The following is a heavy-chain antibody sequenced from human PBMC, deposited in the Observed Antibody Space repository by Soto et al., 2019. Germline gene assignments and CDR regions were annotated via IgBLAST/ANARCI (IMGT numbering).Heavy chain of an antibody. CDR1: GFTFSSYW. D-gene: IGHD1-20*01. CDR3: ARDNWHDY. V-gene: IGHV3-7*01. Sequence: GGSLRLSCAASGFTFSSYWMTWVRQAPGKGMEWVANINEDGSEKYYGDSVKGRFTVSIDNAKNSVFLQMNSLRVEDTAVYYCARDNWHDYWGQGTLVTVSS. J-gene: IGHJ4*02. CDR2: INEDGSEK.